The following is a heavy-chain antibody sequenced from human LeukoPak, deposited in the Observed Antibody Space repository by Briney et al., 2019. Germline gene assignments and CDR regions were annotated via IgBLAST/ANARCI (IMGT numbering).Heavy chain of an antibody. J-gene: IGHJ6*02. CDR2: IYYSGST. Sequence: PSETLSLTCTVSGGSISSYYWSWIRQPPGKGLEWIGYIYYSGSTNYNPSLKSRVTISVDTSKNQLSLKLSSVTAADTAVYYCARVVCGGDCYYSYYYYYGMDVWGQGTTVTVSS. D-gene: IGHD2-21*02. CDR3: ARVVCGGDCYYSYYYYYGMDV. V-gene: IGHV4-59*01. CDR1: GGSISSYY.